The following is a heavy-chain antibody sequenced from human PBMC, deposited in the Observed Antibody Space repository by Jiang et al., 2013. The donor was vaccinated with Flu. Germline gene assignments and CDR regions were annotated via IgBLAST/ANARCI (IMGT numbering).Heavy chain of an antibody. J-gene: IGHJ4*02. CDR2: IIPIFGTA. CDR1: GGTFSSYA. D-gene: IGHD2-2*01. V-gene: IGHV1-69*01. CDR3: ARARSSTLGYCSSTSCSHFDY. Sequence: GAEVKKPGSSVKVSCKASGGTFSSYAISWVRQAPGQGLEWMGGIIPIFGTANYAQKFQGRVTITADESTSTAYMELSSLRSEDTAVYYCARARSSTLGYCSSTSCSHFDYWGQGTLVTVSS.